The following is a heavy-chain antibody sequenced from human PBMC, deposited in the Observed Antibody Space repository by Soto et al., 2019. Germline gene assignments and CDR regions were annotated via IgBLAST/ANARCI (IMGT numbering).Heavy chain of an antibody. CDR2: IRSKAYGGTT. D-gene: IGHD3-22*01. V-gene: IGHV3-49*03. J-gene: IGHJ4*02. CDR3: TRDLHYDSSGYYSFDY. CDR1: GFTFGDYA. Sequence: GGSLRLSCTASGFTFGDYAMSWFRQAPGKGLEWVGFIRSKAYGGTTEYAASVKGRFTISRDDSKSIAYLQMNSLKTEDTAVYYCTRDLHYDSSGYYSFDYWGQGTLVTVSS.